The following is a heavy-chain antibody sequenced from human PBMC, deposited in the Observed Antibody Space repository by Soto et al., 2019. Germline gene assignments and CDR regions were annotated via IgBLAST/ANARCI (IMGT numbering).Heavy chain of an antibody. D-gene: IGHD3-22*01. CDR3: AREMNYYDTSGDSYFDY. J-gene: IGHJ4*02. Sequence: QVQLQESGPGLVKPSQTLSLTCTVSGGSISSGTYHWTWIRQHPEKGLEWIGYIYYSGSTYYNPSLKSRVTISVDTSKTQFSLRLSSVTAADPAVYYCAREMNYYDTSGDSYFDYWGQGTLVTVSS. CDR2: IYYSGST. CDR1: GGSISSGTYH. V-gene: IGHV4-31*03.